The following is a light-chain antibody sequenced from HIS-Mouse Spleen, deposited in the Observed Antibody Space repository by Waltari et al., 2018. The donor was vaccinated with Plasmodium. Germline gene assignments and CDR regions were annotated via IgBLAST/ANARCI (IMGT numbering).Light chain of an antibody. J-gene: IGKJ1*01. CDR2: GAS. CDR3: QQYGSSSWT. V-gene: IGKV3-20*01. Sequence: EMVLTQSPGTLSLSPGERAPLSCRASQSVSNSYLARYQQKPGQAPRLLIYGASSRATGIPDRFSGSGSGTDFTLTISRLEPEDFAVYYCQQYGSSSWTFGQGTKVEIK. CDR1: QSVSNSY.